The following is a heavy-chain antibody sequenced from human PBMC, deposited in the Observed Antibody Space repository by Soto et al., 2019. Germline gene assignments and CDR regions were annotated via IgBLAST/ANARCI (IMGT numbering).Heavy chain of an antibody. D-gene: IGHD5-18*01. CDR3: ATGYSYGDFYYYDLEV. CDR2: IYSGGST. V-gene: IGHV3-53*01. J-gene: IGHJ6*02. Sequence: GGSMRLSCAAFCFTVSNKYMSWVRQAPGKGLEWVSVIYSGGSTYYADSVKGRFTISRDTPKNMLYLQMNSLSAEDTAVYYCATGYSYGDFYYYDLEVWGQGTTVTVSS. CDR1: CFTVSNKY.